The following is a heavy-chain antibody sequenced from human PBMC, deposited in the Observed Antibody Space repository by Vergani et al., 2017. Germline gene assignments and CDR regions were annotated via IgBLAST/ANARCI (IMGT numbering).Heavy chain of an antibody. CDR2: IIPIFGTA. CDR3: ARAGVNYYDSSGYFHFDY. D-gene: IGHD3-22*01. Sequence: QVQLVQSGAEVKKPGSSVKVSCKASGGTFSSYAISWVRQAPGQGLEWMGGIIPIFGTANYAQKFQGRVTITADESTSTAYMELSSLRSEDTAVYCCARAGVNYYDSSGYFHFDYWGQGTLVTVSS. CDR1: GGTFSSYA. J-gene: IGHJ4*02. V-gene: IGHV1-69*01.